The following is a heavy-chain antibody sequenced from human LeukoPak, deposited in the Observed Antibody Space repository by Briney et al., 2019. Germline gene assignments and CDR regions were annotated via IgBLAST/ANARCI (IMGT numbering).Heavy chain of an antibody. J-gene: IGHJ4*02. CDR1: GFTFSSYS. D-gene: IGHD3-22*01. V-gene: IGHV3-48*01. CDR3: ARGVDYYDSSGYLDY. CDR2: ISSSSRTI. Sequence: GGSLRLSCAASGFTFSSYSMNWVRQAPGKGLEWVSYISSSSRTIYYADSVKGRFTISRDNSKNTLYLQMNSLRAEDTAVYYCARGVDYYDSSGYLDYWGQGTLVTVSS.